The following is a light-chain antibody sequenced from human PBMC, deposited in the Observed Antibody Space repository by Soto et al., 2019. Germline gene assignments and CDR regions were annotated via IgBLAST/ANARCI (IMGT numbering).Light chain of an antibody. Sequence: DIQMTQSPVSLFVSVGDRVTISCRASQDISNFLAWYQQKAGESPNLLIYAASALESGVPSRLSGSGSGTDFNLTITSLQPEDVATYYCQKYDSAPLAFGQGTKVELK. CDR2: AAS. J-gene: IGKJ1*01. CDR3: QKYDSAPLA. CDR1: QDISNF. V-gene: IGKV1-27*01.